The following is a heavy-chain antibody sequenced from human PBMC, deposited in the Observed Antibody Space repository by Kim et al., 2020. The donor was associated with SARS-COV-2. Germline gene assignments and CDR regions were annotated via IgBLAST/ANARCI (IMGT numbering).Heavy chain of an antibody. CDR1: DGSISSYY. CDR3: AGMNGRHNHF. Sequence: SETLSLTCTVTDGSISSYYWSWIRQAPQKGLEWIGYVYYSGTTSYHSSFKSRVSISVDTSKSQISLELRPVTAADSPLYFFAGMNGRHNHFWGQGTLVT. V-gene: IGHV4-59*01. CDR2: VYYSGTT. D-gene: IGHD3-3*02. J-gene: IGHJ1*01.